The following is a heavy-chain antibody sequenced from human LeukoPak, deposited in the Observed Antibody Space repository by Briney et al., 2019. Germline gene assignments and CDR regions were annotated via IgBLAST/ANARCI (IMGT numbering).Heavy chain of an antibody. V-gene: IGHV4-39*02. CDR3: AKEARFLSGNYYGRDDF. CDR1: GGSISSTSYY. Sequence: PSDTLSLTCDVSGGSISSTSYYCGWIRQPPGKVLGWIGTIYYNGATRYSPSLKSRVSISVDTSETQFSLKLSAVTATDTAVYYCAKEARFLSGNYYGRDDFWGQGTLVTVSS. J-gene: IGHJ4*02. D-gene: IGHD1-26*01. CDR2: IYYNGAT.